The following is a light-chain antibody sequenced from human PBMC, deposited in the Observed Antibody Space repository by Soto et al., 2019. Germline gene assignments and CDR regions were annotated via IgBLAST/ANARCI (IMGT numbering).Light chain of an antibody. J-gene: IGKJ1*01. V-gene: IGKV1-5*01. CDR3: QQYNSYST. CDR1: QSISSW. CDR2: DAS. Sequence: DIQMTQSPSTLSASVGDRVTITCRASQSISSWLAWYQQKPGKAPKLLIYDASSLESGVPSRFSGSGSGTKFALTISSLQPDDFATYYCQQYNSYSTLGQGTKMDIK.